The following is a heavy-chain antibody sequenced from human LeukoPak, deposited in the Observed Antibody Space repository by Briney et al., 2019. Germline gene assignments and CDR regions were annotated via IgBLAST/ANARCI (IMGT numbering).Heavy chain of an antibody. J-gene: IGHJ4*02. CDR3: ARASLPYTTDSGWFLSY. CDR1: GYTFTSYG. CDR2: ISAYNGNT. D-gene: IGHD6-19*01. Sequence: GASVKVSCKASGYTFTSYGISWVRQAPGQGLEWMGWISAYNGNTNYAQKLQGRVTMTTDTSTSTAYMELSSLRSEDTAVYYCARASLPYTTDSGWFLSYWGQGTLVTVSS. V-gene: IGHV1-18*01.